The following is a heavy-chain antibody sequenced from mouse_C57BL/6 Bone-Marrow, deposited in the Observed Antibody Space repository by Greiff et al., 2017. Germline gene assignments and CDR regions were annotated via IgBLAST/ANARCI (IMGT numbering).Heavy chain of an antibody. J-gene: IGHJ4*01. Sequence: LQESGAELAKPGASVKMSCKASGYTFTSYWLHWVKQRPGPGLEWIGYINPSTGYTEYNQKFKDKATLTADKSSSTAYMQLSSLTSEDSAVYYCYYGSSYAMDYWGQGTSVTVSS. CDR3: YYGSSYAMDY. D-gene: IGHD1-1*01. V-gene: IGHV1-7*01. CDR2: INPSTGYT. CDR1: GYTFTSYW.